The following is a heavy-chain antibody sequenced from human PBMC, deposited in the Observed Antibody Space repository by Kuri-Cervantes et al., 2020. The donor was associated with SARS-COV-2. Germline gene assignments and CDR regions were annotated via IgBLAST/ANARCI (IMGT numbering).Heavy chain of an antibody. J-gene: IGHJ4*02. CDR3: AMTGSYTSYGLGH. D-gene: IGHD5-18*01. Sequence: GESLKISCAASGFTFSSYGMHWVRQAPGKGLEWVAVISYDGSNKYYADSVKGRFTTSRDNAKNSVFLQMNSLRPEDTGVYYCAMTGSYTSYGLGHWGQGTLVTVSS. V-gene: IGHV3-30*03. CDR1: GFTFSSYG. CDR2: ISYDGSNK.